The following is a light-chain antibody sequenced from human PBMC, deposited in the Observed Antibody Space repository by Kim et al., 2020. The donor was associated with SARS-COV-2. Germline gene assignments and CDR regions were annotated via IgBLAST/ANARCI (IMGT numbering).Light chain of an antibody. CDR2: AAS. CDR3: QQHDSYPLT. CDR1: QDISNY. Sequence: IQLTQSLSSLSASVGDRVTITCRASQDISNYVAWYQRRPGKAPNLLIHAASTLQSGVPSRFRGSGSGTEFTLTISSLQPEDFATYYCQQHDSYPLTFGGGTKVDIK. V-gene: IGKV1-9*01. J-gene: IGKJ4*02.